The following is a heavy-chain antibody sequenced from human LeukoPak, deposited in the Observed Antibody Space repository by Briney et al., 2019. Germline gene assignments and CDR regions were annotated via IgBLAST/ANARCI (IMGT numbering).Heavy chain of an antibody. CDR2: IRNKANNYAT. Sequence: GGSLRLSCAASGFTFSVSAIYWVRQASGKGLEWIGRIRNKANNYATAYAASVKGRFTISREDSKNTAYLQMNSLKIEDTAVYYCTYTSSSGVVYWGQGALVTVSS. CDR3: TYTSSSGVVY. D-gene: IGHD6-6*01. J-gene: IGHJ4*02. CDR1: GFTFSVSA. V-gene: IGHV3-73*01.